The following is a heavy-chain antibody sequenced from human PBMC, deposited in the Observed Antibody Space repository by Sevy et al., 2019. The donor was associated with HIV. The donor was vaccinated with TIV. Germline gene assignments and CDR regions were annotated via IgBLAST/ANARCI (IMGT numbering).Heavy chain of an antibody. CDR3: LRSGGAYDAGFDP. J-gene: IGHJ5*02. Sequence: GGSLRLSCVAPGFTFSSYEMNWVRQAPGKGLEWVSKISTSGKSTFYADSVEGRVTISRDNTKNSVFLETNNLRVEDTAVYYCLRSGGAYDAGFDPWGQGTLVTVSS. D-gene: IGHD3-22*01. CDR1: GFTFSSYE. V-gene: IGHV3-48*03. CDR2: ISTSGKST.